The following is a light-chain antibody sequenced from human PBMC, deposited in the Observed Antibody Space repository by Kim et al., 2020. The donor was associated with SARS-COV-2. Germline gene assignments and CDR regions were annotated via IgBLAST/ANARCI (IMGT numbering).Light chain of an antibody. Sequence: RVTLSCTGSSSNIGAGYDVHWYQQLPGTAPNLLIYGNSNRPSGVPDRFSGSKSGTSASLAITGLQAEDEADYYCQSYDSSLSGSVFGGGTQLTVL. J-gene: IGLJ3*02. CDR3: QSYDSSLSGSV. CDR2: GNS. V-gene: IGLV1-40*01. CDR1: SSNIGAGYD.